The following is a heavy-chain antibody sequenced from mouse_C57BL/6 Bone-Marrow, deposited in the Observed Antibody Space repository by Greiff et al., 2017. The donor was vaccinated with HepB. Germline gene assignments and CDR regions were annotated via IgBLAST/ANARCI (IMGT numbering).Heavy chain of an antibody. V-gene: IGHV1-63*01. CDR2: IYPGGGYT. D-gene: IGHD1-1*02. Sequence: QVQLKQSGAELVRPGTSVKMSCKASGYTFTNYWIGWAKQRPGHCLEWIGDIYPGGGYTNYNEKFKGKATLTADKSSSTAYMQFSSLTSEDSAIYYCARVGYGAMDYWGQGTSVTVSS. CDR3: ARVGYGAMDY. J-gene: IGHJ4*01. CDR1: GYTFTNYW.